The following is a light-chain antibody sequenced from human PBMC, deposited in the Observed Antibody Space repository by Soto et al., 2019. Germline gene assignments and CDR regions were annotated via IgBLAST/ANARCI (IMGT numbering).Light chain of an antibody. Sequence: AIQMTQSPSSLSASTGDRVTITCRASRPITTSLAWYQQKPGTAPKLLIYVASTLQSGVPSRFSGSGSGTDFSLTISRLQSEDFATYYCQQYYTYPLTFGQGTRLDIK. CDR2: VAS. V-gene: IGKV1-8*01. J-gene: IGKJ5*01. CDR1: RPITTS. CDR3: QQYYTYPLT.